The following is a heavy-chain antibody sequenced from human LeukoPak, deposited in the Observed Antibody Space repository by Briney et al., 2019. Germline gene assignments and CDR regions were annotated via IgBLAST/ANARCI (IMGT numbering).Heavy chain of an antibody. V-gene: IGHV5-51*01. J-gene: IGHJ4*02. CDR2: IYPGDSDT. CDR3: ARRYYYDSSGYYFDY. CDR1: GYSFTNYW. D-gene: IGHD3-22*01. Sequence: GESLKISCKGSGYSFTNYWIGSVRQMPGKGLEWMGIIYPGDSDTTYSPSFQGQVTISADKSISTAYLQWSSLKASDTAMYYCARRYYYDSSGYYFDYWGQGTLVTVSS.